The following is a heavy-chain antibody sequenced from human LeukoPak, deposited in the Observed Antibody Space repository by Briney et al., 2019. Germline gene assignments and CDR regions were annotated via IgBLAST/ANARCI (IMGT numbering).Heavy chain of an antibody. V-gene: IGHV4-59*11. CDR2: LHYRRNT. D-gene: IGHD2-2*01. Sequence: SETLSLTCSVSGDTITNHYWSWIRQPPGKGLEWIGYLHYRRNTNHNSSLRGRVTISLDTSKNKFSPRLSSVTAADTAIYFCARESSTSQTDLFDYWGQGTLVTVSS. J-gene: IGHJ4*02. CDR3: ARESSTSQTDLFDY. CDR1: GDTITNHY.